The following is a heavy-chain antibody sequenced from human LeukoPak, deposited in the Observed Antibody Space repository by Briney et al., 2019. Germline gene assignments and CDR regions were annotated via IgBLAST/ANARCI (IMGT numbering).Heavy chain of an antibody. CDR1: GFTFSSYS. V-gene: IGHV3-48*01. CDR3: AREGEQLAFDY. CDR2: ITRSSSVT. Sequence: GGSLRLSCAASGFTFSSYSMNWVRQAPGKGLEWVSYITRSSSVTTYVDSVKGRFTISRDNAKNSLYLQMNSLRAEDTAVYYCAREGEQLAFDYWGQGTLVTVSS. J-gene: IGHJ4*02. D-gene: IGHD6-6*01.